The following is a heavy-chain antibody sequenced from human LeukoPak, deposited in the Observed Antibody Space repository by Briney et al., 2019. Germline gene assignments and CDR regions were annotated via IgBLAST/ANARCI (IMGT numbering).Heavy chain of an antibody. CDR3: ARAIITMVRGVIIDYFDY. V-gene: IGHV4-61*02. Sequence: PSETLSLTCTVSGGSISSGSYHWSWIRQPAGKGLEWIGRIYTSGSTNYNPSLKSRVTISVDTSKNQFSLKLSSVTAADTAVYYCARAIITMVRGVIIDYFDYWGQGTLVTVSS. CDR1: GGSISSGSYH. CDR2: IYTSGST. J-gene: IGHJ4*02. D-gene: IGHD3-10*01.